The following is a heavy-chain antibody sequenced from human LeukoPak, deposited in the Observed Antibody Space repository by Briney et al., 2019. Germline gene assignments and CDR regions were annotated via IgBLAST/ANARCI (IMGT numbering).Heavy chain of an antibody. V-gene: IGHV3-23*01. D-gene: IGHD3-16*02. CDR2: ISGSGGST. Sequence: GGSLRLSCAASGFTFSSYAMSWVRQAPGKGLEWVSAISGSGGSTYYADSVKGRFTISRDNSKNTLYLQINSLRAEDTAVYYCAGGDKYYDYVWGSYRSLAYWGQGTLVTVSS. CDR3: AGGDKYYDYVWGSYRSLAY. CDR1: GFTFSSYA. J-gene: IGHJ4*02.